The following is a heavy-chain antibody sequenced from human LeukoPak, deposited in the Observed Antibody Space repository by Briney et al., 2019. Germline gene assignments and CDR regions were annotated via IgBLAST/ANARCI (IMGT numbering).Heavy chain of an antibody. V-gene: IGHV3-9*01. Sequence: GGSLRLSCAASGFTFDDYAMHWVRQAPGKGLEWVSGISWNSGSIGYADSVKGRFTISRDNAKNSLYLQMNSLRVEDTALYYCTTFDLWGRGTLVTVSS. D-gene: IGHD1-26*01. J-gene: IGHJ2*01. CDR1: GFTFDDYA. CDR3: TTFDL. CDR2: ISWNSGSI.